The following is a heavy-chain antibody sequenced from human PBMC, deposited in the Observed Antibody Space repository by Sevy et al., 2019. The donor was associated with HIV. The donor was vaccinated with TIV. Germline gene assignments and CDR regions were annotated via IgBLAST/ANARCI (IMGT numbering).Heavy chain of an antibody. J-gene: IGHJ1*01. D-gene: IGHD3-3*01. CDR1: GYTFTGYY. V-gene: IGHV1-2*02. Sequence: ASVKVSCKASGYTFTGYYMHWVRQAPGQGLEWMGWINPNSGGTNYAQKFQGRVTMTRDTSISTAYMELSRLGSDDTAVYYCARVLYDFWSGYYTPSEYFQHWGQGTLVTVSS. CDR3: ARVLYDFWSGYYTPSEYFQH. CDR2: INPNSGGT.